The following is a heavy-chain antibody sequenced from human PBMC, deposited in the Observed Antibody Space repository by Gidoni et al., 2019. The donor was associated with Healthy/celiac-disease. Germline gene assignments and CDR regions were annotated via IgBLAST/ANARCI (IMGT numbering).Heavy chain of an antibody. CDR1: GFTFSSYA. J-gene: IGHJ4*02. CDR3: AKDQAPRGSGRYDY. V-gene: IGHV3-23*01. D-gene: IGHD3-10*01. Sequence: EVQLLESGGGLVQPGVSLRLSCAASGFTFSSYAMSWVRQAPGKGLEWVSAISGSGGSTYYADSVKGRFTISRDNSKNTLYLQMNSLRAEDTAVYYCAKDQAPRGSGRYDYWGQGTLVTVSS. CDR2: ISGSGGST.